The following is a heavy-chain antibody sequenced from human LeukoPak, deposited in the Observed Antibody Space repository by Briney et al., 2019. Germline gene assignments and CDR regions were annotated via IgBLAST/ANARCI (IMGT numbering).Heavy chain of an antibody. J-gene: IGHJ4*02. Sequence: SETLSLTCTVSGGSISSYYWSWIRQPPGEGLEWIGYIYYRGSTNYNPSLKSRVTISVDTSKNQFSLKLSSVTAADTAVYYCASCRGELLFFNWGQGTLVTVSS. D-gene: IGHD1-26*01. CDR1: GGSISSYY. V-gene: IGHV4-59*12. CDR2: IYYRGST. CDR3: ASCRGELLFFN.